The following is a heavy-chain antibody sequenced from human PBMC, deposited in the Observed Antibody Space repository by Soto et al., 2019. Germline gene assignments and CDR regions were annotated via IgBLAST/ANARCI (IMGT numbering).Heavy chain of an antibody. CDR2: IKQDGSEE. V-gene: IGHV3-7*01. D-gene: IGHD6-13*01. J-gene: IGHJ6*02. CDR3: ARIAATGRGWDV. CDR1: GFTFSSYW. Sequence: EVQLVESGGGLVQPGGSLRLSCVDSGFTFSSYWMSWVRQAPVKGLEWVGNIKQDGSEENYVDSLKGRFTISRDNAKKSMYLQRNSVRAEDTAVDYCARIAATGRGWDVWGQGTTVVV.